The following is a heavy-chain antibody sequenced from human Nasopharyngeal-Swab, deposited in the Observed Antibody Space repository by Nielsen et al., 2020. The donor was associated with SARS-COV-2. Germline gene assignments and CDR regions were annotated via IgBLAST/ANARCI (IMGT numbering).Heavy chain of an antibody. Sequence: SETLSLTCTVSGAFISGHHWSWIRQPPGKGLEWIGYVSYSGITNYNPSLNSRVTISADSSKNQFSLELGSVTAADTVVYYCAREEYYYDSSGNYYRAFDNWGQGTLVSVSS. CDR2: VSYSGIT. CDR3: AREEYYYDSSGNYYRAFDN. J-gene: IGHJ4*02. D-gene: IGHD3-22*01. CDR1: GAFISGHH. V-gene: IGHV4-59*11.